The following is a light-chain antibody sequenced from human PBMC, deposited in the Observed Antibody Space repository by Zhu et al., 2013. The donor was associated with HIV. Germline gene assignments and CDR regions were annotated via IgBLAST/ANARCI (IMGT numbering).Light chain of an antibody. Sequence: DIVMTQSPDSLAVSLGERATINCKSSQSVLYSSNNKNYLAWYQQKPGQPPKLLISWASARESGVPDRFSGSGSGTNFTLTITSLQSEDFAVYYCQQRSDWPPVTFGPGTKVDIK. V-gene: IGKV4-1*01. J-gene: IGKJ3*01. CDR3: QQRSDWPPVT. CDR2: WAS. CDR1: QSVLYSSNNKNY.